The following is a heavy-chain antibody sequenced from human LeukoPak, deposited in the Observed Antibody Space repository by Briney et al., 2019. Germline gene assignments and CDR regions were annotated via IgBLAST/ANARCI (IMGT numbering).Heavy chain of an antibody. V-gene: IGHV1-69*13. D-gene: IGHD3-22*01. CDR3: AREPDSSGYYFGNRYFDL. CDR1: GGTFSSYA. Sequence: SVEVSCKASGGTFSSYAISWVRQAPGQGLEWMGGIIPIFGTANYAQKFQGRVTITADESTSTAYMELSSLRSEDTAVYYCAREPDSSGYYFGNRYFDLWGRGTLVTVSS. CDR2: IIPIFGTA. J-gene: IGHJ2*01.